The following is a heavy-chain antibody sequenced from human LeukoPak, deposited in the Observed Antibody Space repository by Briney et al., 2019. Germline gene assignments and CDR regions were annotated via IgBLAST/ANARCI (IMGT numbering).Heavy chain of an antibody. J-gene: IGHJ4*02. CDR2: IYYSGST. CDR3: ARFNYNWNYDPGFAHFDY. CDR1: GGSISSSSYY. V-gene: IGHV4-39*01. D-gene: IGHD1-7*01. Sequence: PSETLSLTCTVSGGSISSSSYYWGWIRQPPGKGLEWIGSIYYSGSTYYNPSLKSRVTISVDTSKNQFSLKLSSVTAADTAVYYCARFNYNWNYDPGFAHFDYWGQGTLVTVSS.